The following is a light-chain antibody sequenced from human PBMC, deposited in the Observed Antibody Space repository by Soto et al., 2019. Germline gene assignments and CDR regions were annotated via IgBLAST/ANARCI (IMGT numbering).Light chain of an antibody. Sequence: DIVLTQSPATLSVSPGESATLSCRASQSVSRALAWYQHVPGQAPRLLIYDSSTRATGVPARFSGSGSGTRFTLTISSLQYEDIAVYYCQQYNSWPPRYTFGQGTKLQI. CDR3: QQYNSWPPRYT. V-gene: IGKV3-15*01. CDR2: DSS. J-gene: IGKJ2*01. CDR1: QSVSRA.